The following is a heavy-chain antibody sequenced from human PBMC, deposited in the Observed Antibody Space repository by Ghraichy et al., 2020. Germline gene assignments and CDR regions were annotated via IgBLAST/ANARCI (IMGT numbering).Heavy chain of an antibody. CDR3: AKAGRGGGEYVVFGY. V-gene: IGHV3-23*01. D-gene: IGHD4-17*01. CDR2: ISGSDGST. Sequence: GGSLRLSCAASGFTFSSYAMSWVRQGPGKGLEWVSVISGSDGSTYYADSVKGRFTISRDNSKNTLYLQMNSLRAEDTAVYYCAKAGRGGGEYVVFGYWGQGTLVTVSS. J-gene: IGHJ4*02. CDR1: GFTFSSYA.